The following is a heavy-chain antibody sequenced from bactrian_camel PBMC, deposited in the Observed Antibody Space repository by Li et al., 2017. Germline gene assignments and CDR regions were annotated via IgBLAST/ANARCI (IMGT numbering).Heavy chain of an antibody. D-gene: IGHD6*01. CDR1: GTFYSAFC. Sequence: HVQLVESGGGPVQAGGSLRLSCALPGTFYSAFCMGWYRQAPGKDREGVAAIHRDGRTKYGDRVKGRFTISKDDSERILYLQMDSLKPEDTATYTCAALNCPNPARYGAWWSEKHRYSYWGQGTQVTV. CDR3: AALNCPNPARYGAWWSEKHRYSY. V-gene: IGHV3S53*01. CDR2: IHRDGRT. J-gene: IGHJ4*01.